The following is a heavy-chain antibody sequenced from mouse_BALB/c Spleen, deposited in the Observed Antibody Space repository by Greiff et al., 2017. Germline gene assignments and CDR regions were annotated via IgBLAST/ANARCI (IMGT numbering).Heavy chain of an antibody. CDR3: AREDGKRAMDY. Sequence: QVQLQQSGAELVRPGTSVKISCKASGYTFTNYWLGWVKQRPGHGLEWIGDIYPGGGYTNYNEKFKGKATLTADTSSSTAYMQLSSLTSEDSAVYFCAREDGKRAMDYWGQGTSVTVSS. V-gene: IGHV1-63*02. CDR1: GYTFTNYW. CDR2: IYPGGGYT. J-gene: IGHJ4*01. D-gene: IGHD2-1*01.